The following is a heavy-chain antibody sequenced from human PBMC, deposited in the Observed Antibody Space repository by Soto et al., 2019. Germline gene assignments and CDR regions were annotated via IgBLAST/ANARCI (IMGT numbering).Heavy chain of an antibody. D-gene: IGHD2-21*02. CDR1: GYTFTSYA. CDR2: INAGNGNT. CDR3: ARSIVVVTALDY. J-gene: IGHJ4*02. V-gene: IGHV1-3*05. Sequence: QVRLVQSGAEEKKPGASVKVSCKASGYTFTSYAVHWVRQAPGQRLEWMGWINAGNGNTKYSQKFQGRVTITRDTSASTAYTELSSLRSEDTAVYYCARSIVVVTALDYWGQGTLVTVTS.